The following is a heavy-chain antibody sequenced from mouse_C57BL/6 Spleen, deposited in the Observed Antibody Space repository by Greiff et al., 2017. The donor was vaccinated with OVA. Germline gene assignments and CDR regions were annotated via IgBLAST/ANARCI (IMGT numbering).Heavy chain of an antibody. J-gene: IGHJ4*01. CDR3: ATTVVGRDAMDY. D-gene: IGHD1-1*01. CDR2: IYPGSGST. Sequence: QVQLQQPGAELVKPGASVKMSCKASGYTFTSYWITWVKQRTGQGLEWIGDIYPGSGSTNYNEKFKSKATLTVDTSSSTAYMQLSSLTSEDSAVYDCATTVVGRDAMDYWGQGTSVTVSS. V-gene: IGHV1-55*01. CDR1: GYTFTSYW.